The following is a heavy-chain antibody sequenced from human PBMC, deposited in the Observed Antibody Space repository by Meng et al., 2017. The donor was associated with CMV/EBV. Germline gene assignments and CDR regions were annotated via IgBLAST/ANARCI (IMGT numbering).Heavy chain of an antibody. CDR2: IYYSGST. D-gene: IGHD6-19*01. V-gene: IGHV4-61*01. CDR3: ARAHIAVAGTSFDY. CDR1: GGSVSSGSYY. Sequence: SETLSLICTVSGGSVSSGSYYWSWIRQPPGKGLEWIGYIYYSGSTNYNPSLKSRVTISVDTSKNQFSLKLSSVTAADTAVYYCARAHIAVAGTSFDYWGQGTLVTVSS. J-gene: IGHJ4*02.